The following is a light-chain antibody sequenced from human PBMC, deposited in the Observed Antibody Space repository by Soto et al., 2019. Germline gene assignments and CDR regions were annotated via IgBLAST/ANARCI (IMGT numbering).Light chain of an antibody. V-gene: IGKV3-20*01. CDR1: QSVTNNY. Sequence: EIVLTQSPGTLSLSPGERATLSCRASQSVTNNYLAWYQQKPSQAPRLLIFGASSRAAGIPDRFSGSGSGTEFTLTITSLQPDDFATYYCQQYNSYPWTFGQGTKVDI. CDR2: GAS. CDR3: QQYNSYPWT. J-gene: IGKJ1*01.